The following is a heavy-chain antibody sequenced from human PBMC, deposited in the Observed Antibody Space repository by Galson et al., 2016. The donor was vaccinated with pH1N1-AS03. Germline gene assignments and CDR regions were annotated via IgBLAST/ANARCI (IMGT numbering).Heavy chain of an antibody. J-gene: IGHJ4*02. CDR3: ARHVSGSYPNNLDY. V-gene: IGHV4-39*07. CDR2: VYYLGAT. CDR1: DGSISSSPYY. D-gene: IGHD1-26*01. Sequence: ETLSLTCTVSDGSISSSPYYWGWVRQPPGKGLEWIGTVYYLGATYYSPSLRSRVTISIDTSKNQFSLNLNSVTAADTAVYYCARHVSGSYPNNLDYWGQGTLVIVSS.